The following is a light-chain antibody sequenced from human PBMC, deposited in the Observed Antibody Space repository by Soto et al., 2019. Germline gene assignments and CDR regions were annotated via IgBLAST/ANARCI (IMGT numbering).Light chain of an antibody. CDR3: QQYGSSPIT. CDR2: TAS. J-gene: IGKJ5*01. V-gene: IGKV3-20*01. CDR1: QSVSSNY. Sequence: EIVLTQSPGTLSLSPGERATLSCRASQSVSSNYLAWYQQKPGQAPRLLLYTASSRATGIPARFSGSGSGTDFTLTISSLEPEDFAVYYCQQYGSSPITFGQGTRLEIK.